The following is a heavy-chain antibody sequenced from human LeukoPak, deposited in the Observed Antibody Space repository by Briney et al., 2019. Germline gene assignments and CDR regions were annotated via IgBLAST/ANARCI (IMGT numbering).Heavy chain of an antibody. CDR2: IFSSGST. D-gene: IGHD4/OR15-4a*01. CDR3: ARHAAFADYQSHLTHFDY. CDR1: GGSISRSY. Sequence: PSETLSLTCAVTGGSISRSYWSWIRQPPGKGLEWIGYIFSSGSTNYNPSLRNRVSISVDTSRNQFSLKLSSVTAADTAVYYCARHAAFADYQSHLTHFDYWGQGTLVTVSS. V-gene: IGHV4-59*01. J-gene: IGHJ4*02.